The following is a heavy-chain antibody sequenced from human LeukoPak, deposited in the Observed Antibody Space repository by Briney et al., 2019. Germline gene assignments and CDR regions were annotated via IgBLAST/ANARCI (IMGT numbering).Heavy chain of an antibody. V-gene: IGHV1-18*01. CDR3: ARTPPGPTVTTCGY. CDR1: GYTFTSYG. Sequence: ASVKVTCKASGYTFTSYGISWVRQAPGQGLEWMGWISTYNGNTNYAQTLQGRVTMTTDTSTSTPYMELRSLRTDDTAVYYCARTPPGPTVTTCGYWGQGTLVTVSS. J-gene: IGHJ4*02. D-gene: IGHD4-17*01. CDR2: ISTYNGNT.